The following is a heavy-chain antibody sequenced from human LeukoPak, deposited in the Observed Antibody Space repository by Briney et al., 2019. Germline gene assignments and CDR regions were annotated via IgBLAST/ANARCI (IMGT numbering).Heavy chain of an antibody. V-gene: IGHV3-30*02. J-gene: IGHJ4*02. CDR1: GFTFSTYG. Sequence: GGSLRLSCAASGFTFSTYGMHWVRQAPGKGLEWVAFIRYDGSNKYYADSVKGRFTISRDNSKNTLYLQMNSLRAEDTAVYYCARDEGSSSPPFDYWGQGTLVTVSS. D-gene: IGHD6-6*01. CDR2: IRYDGSNK. CDR3: ARDEGSSSPPFDY.